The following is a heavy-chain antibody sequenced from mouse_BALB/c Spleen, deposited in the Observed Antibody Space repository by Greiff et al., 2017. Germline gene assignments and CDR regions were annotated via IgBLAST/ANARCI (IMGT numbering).Heavy chain of an antibody. CDR3: VRYYDYLYYYAMDY. D-gene: IGHD2-4*01. J-gene: IGHJ4*01. CDR2: IRSKSNNYAT. V-gene: IGHV10-1*02. Sequence: EVQLQESGGGLVQPKGSLKLSCAASGFTFNTYAMNWVRQAPGKGLEWVARIRSKSNNYATYYADSVKDRFTISRDDSQSMLYLQMNNLKTEDTAMYYCVRYYDYLYYYAMDYWGQGTSVTVSS. CDR1: GFTFNTYA.